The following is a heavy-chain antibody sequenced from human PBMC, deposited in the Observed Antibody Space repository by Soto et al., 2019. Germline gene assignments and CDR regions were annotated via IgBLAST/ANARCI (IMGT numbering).Heavy chain of an antibody. V-gene: IGHV4-31*03. CDR3: ARLTYYYDSSGYEALYYFDY. Sequence: PSETLSLTCTVSGGSISSGGYYWSWIRQHPGKGLEWIGYIYYSGSTYYNPSLKSRVTISVDTSKNQFSLKLSSVTAADTAVYYCARLTYYYDSSGYEALYYFDYWGRGTLVTVSS. CDR2: IYYSGST. D-gene: IGHD3-22*01. J-gene: IGHJ4*02. CDR1: GGSISSGGYY.